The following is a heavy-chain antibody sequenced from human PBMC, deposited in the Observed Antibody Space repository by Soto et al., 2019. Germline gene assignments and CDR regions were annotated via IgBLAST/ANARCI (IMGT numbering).Heavy chain of an antibody. CDR1: GGSISSYY. Sequence: SETLSLTCTVSGGSISSYYWSWIRQPPGKGLEWIGYIYYSGSTNYNPSPKSRVTISVDTSKNQFSLKLSSVTAADTAVYYCARVSAGTPTPYYFDYWGQGTLVTVSS. V-gene: IGHV4-59*01. CDR3: ARVSAGTPTPYYFDY. D-gene: IGHD1-1*01. J-gene: IGHJ4*02. CDR2: IYYSGST.